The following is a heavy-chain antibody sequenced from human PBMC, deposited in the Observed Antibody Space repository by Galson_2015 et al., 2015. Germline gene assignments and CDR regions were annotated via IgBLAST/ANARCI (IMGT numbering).Heavy chain of an antibody. J-gene: IGHJ6*01. CDR3: ARVDYSHGFGEIVYFGMDV. CDR1: GGTFNTSA. V-gene: IGHV1-69*13. D-gene: IGHD4-11*01. Sequence: SVKVSCKVSGGTFNTSAINWVRKAPGQGLEWMGGIISVFGTKNHAQKFQGRVTLTADESTSTAYMELSSLKSEDTAIYYCARVDYSHGFGEIVYFGMDVW. CDR2: IISVFGTK.